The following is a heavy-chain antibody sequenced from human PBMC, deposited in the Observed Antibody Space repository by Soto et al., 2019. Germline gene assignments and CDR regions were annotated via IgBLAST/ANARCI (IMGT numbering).Heavy chain of an antibody. CDR3: ARGPQGLAGRYYYGMDV. D-gene: IGHD6-19*01. CDR2: ISSSTHTI. CDR1: GFRFSNYS. Sequence: EGQLVESGGGLVQPGGSLRLSCAASGFRFSNYSMNWVRRAPGKGLEWVSYISSSTHTIYDADSVKGRFTISRDNARNSLYLQMNSLRDEDTAVYYCARGPQGLAGRYYYGMDVW. V-gene: IGHV3-48*02. J-gene: IGHJ6*01.